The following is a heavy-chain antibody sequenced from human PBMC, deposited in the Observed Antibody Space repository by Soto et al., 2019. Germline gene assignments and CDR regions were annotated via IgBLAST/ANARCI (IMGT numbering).Heavy chain of an antibody. CDR2: IYHSGST. V-gene: IGHV4-30-2*01. CDR1: GGSISSGGYS. CDR3: ARVPGP. J-gene: IGHJ5*02. Sequence: SETLSLTCAVFGGSISSGGYSWSWIRQPPGKGLEWIGYIYHSGSTYYNPSLKSRVTISVDRSKNQFSLKLSPVTAADTAVYYCARVPGPWGQGTLVTVSS.